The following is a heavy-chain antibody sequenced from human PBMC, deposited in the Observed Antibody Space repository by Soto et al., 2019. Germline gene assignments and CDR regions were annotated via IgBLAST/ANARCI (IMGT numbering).Heavy chain of an antibody. CDR3: AAVLSSSWYDTSGYYGMDV. CDR1: GGTFRSYA. D-gene: IGHD6-13*01. J-gene: IGHJ6*02. V-gene: IGHV1-69*13. CDR2: IIPIFGTA. Sequence: SVKVSFKASGGTFRSYAISWVRQAPGQGLEWMGGIIPIFGTANYAQKFQGRVTITADESTSTDYMELSSLRSEDTAVYYCAAVLSSSWYDTSGYYGMDVWGQGTTVNVSS.